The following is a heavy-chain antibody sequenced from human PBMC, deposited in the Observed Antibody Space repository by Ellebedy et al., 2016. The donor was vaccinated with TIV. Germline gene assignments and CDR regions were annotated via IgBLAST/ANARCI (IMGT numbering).Heavy chain of an antibody. CDR2: IGSSGSTI. CDR1: GFTFSDYY. V-gene: IGHV3-11*01. D-gene: IGHD6-19*01. Sequence: GGSLRLSCVASGFTFSDYYMSWIRQAPGKGLEWISYIGSSGSTIYYADSVKGRFTISRDNAKNSLYLQLNSLRAEDTAVYYCARPSVAGLDYWGQGTLVTVSS. CDR3: ARPSVAGLDY. J-gene: IGHJ4*02.